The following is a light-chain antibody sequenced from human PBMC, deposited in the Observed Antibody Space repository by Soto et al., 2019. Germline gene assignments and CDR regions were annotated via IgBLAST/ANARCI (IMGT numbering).Light chain of an antibody. CDR2: AAS. Sequence: DIQMTQSPSSLYASVGDRVTITCRASQSISSYLNWYQQKPGKAPKLLIYAASSLQSGVPSRCSGSGSGTDFTLTISSLQPEDFATYYCQQSYSTPPWKFGQGTKVDIK. V-gene: IGKV1-39*01. J-gene: IGKJ1*01. CDR3: QQSYSTPPWK. CDR1: QSISSY.